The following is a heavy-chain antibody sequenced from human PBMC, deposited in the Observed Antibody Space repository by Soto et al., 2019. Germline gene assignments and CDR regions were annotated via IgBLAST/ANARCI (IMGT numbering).Heavy chain of an antibody. V-gene: IGHV3-21*01. CDR1: GFTFSNYS. Sequence: PGVSLRLSSAPSGFTFSNYSMNWVRQAPGQGLEWVSSISSSSSYIYYADSVKGRFTISRDNAKNSLYLQMNSLRAEDTAVYYCARDQPGYSYGYGLGYWGQGT. CDR3: ARDQPGYSYGYGLGY. CDR2: ISSSSSYI. D-gene: IGHD5-18*01. J-gene: IGHJ4*02.